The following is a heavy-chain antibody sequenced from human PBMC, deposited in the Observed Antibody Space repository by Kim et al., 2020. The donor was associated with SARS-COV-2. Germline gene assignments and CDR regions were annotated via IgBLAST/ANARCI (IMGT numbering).Heavy chain of an antibody. D-gene: IGHD4-17*01. V-gene: IGHV3-53*01. CDR2: IYPDGYP. Sequence: GGSLRLSCAASGFTVSSYVMSWVRQTPGKGLEWVSLIYPDGYPYYADSVKGRFTISRDTSESTLYLQMNSLRADDTAVYYCGRLDFGDHYWGQGTLVTVSS. J-gene: IGHJ4*02. CDR3: GRLDFGDHY. CDR1: GFTVSSYV.